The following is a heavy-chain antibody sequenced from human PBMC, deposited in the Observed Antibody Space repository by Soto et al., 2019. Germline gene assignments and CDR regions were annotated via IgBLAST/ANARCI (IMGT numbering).Heavy chain of an antibody. J-gene: IGHJ4*02. CDR1: GGSISSYY. D-gene: IGHD3-10*01. CDR3: ARQKGPDYGSDY. Sequence: QVQLQESGPGLVKPSETLSLTCTVSGGSISSYYWSWIRQPPGKGLEWIGYIYYSGSTNYNPSLKSRVTIPVDTSKNQFSLKLSSVTAADTAVYYCARQKGPDYGSDYWGQGTLVTVSS. V-gene: IGHV4-59*08. CDR2: IYYSGST.